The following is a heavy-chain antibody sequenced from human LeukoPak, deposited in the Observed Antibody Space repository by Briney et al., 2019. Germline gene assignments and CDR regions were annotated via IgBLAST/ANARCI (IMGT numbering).Heavy chain of an antibody. V-gene: IGHV4-61*02. J-gene: IGHJ4*02. CDR2: FYTS. D-gene: IGHD2-2*01. CDR1: GGSISSGDYS. CDR3: ARDEQGTRSDY. Sequence: SETLSLTCTVSGGSISSGDYSWSWIRQPAGKGLEWIGRFYTSGNTRSTIYNPSLRSRVTMSADTSKNQLSLRVNSVTAADTAIYYCARDEQGTRSDYWGQGTLVTVAS.